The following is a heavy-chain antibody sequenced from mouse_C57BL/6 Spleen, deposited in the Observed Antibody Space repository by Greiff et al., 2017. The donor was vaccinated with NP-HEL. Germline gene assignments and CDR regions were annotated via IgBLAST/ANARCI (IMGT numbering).Heavy chain of an antibody. CDR1: GYTFTSYG. CDR2: IYPRSGNT. J-gene: IGHJ3*01. Sequence: VQLQQSGAELARPGASVKLSCKASGYTFTSYGISWVKQRPGQGLEWIGEIYPRSGNTYYNEKFKGKATLTADKSSSTAYMELRSLTSEDSAVYFCARGGDSWFAYWGQGTLVTVSA. D-gene: IGHD2-13*01. V-gene: IGHV1-81*01. CDR3: ARGGDSWFAY.